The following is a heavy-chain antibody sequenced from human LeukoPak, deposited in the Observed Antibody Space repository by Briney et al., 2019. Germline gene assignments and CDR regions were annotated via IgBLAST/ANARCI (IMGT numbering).Heavy chain of an antibody. V-gene: IGHV4-39*01. CDR1: RGSINRSSYY. J-gene: IGHJ1*01. CDR3: ARFSGYRRQYFQH. Sequence: EILSLTRKKTRGSINRSSYYWGRNHQPKEKGLEWIGSIYYSGSTYYNPSLKSRVTISVDTSKNQFSLKLSSVTAADTAVYYCARFSGYRRQYFQHWGQGTLVTVSS. CDR2: IYYSGST. D-gene: IGHD3-22*01.